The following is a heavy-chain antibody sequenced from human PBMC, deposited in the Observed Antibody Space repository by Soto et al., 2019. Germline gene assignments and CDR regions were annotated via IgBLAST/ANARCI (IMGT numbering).Heavy chain of an antibody. D-gene: IGHD6-13*01. CDR3: AKDRLRQQLVLLLFWYFDL. Sequence: EVQLLESGGGLVQPGGSLRLSCAASGFTFSSYAMSWVRQAPGKGLEWVSAISGSGGSTYSADSVKGRFTISRDNSKNTLYLQMNSLRAEDTAVYYCAKDRLRQQLVLLLFWYFDLWGRGTLVTVSS. CDR1: GFTFSSYA. J-gene: IGHJ2*01. V-gene: IGHV3-23*01. CDR2: ISGSGGST.